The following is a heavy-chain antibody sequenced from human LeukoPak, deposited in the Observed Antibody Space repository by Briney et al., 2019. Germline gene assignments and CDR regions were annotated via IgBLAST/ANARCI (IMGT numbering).Heavy chain of an antibody. D-gene: IGHD3-22*01. J-gene: IGHJ5*02. Sequence: SVKVSCKASGGTFSSYAISWVRQAPGQGLEWMGGIIPIFGTANYAQKFQGRVTITADESTSTAYMELSSLRSEDTAVYYCARGVGPYYDSRPRWFDPWGQGTLVTVSS. CDR1: GGTFSSYA. CDR2: IIPIFGTA. CDR3: ARGVGPYYDSRPRWFDP. V-gene: IGHV1-69*01.